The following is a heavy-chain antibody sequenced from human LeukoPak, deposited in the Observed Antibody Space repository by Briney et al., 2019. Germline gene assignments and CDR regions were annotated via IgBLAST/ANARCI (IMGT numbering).Heavy chain of an antibody. D-gene: IGHD2-2*02. Sequence: GGSLRLSCAASGFTFSSYGMHWVRQAPGKGLEWVAFIRYDGSNKYYADSVKGRFTISRDNSKNTLYLQMNSLRAEDTAVYYCAKAHGPSAAIPVEFMDYWGQGTLVTVSS. V-gene: IGHV3-30*02. J-gene: IGHJ4*02. CDR2: IRYDGSNK. CDR3: AKAHGPSAAIPVEFMDY. CDR1: GFTFSSYG.